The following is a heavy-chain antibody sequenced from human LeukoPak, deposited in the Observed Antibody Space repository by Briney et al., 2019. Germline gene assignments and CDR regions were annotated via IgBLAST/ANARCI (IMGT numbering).Heavy chain of an antibody. V-gene: IGHV3-7*01. CDR1: GFTFSSYW. CDR2: IKQDGSEK. D-gene: IGHD6-19*01. Sequence: TGGSLRLSCAASGFTFSSYWMSWVRQAPGKGLEWVANIKQDGSEKYYVDSVKGRFTISRDNAKNSLYLQMNSLRAEDTAVYYCARVPSSGWYGTHFDYWGQGTLVTVSS. CDR3: ARVPSSGWYGTHFDY. J-gene: IGHJ4*02.